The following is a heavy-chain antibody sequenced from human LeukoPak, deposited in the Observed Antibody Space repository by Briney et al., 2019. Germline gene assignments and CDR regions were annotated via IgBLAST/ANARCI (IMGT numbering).Heavy chain of an antibody. CDR3: ARDRSRCYY. CDR2: IKEDGSEK. V-gene: IGHV3-7*01. Sequence: PGGSLRLSCAASGFTFSSYWMSWVRQAPGKGLEWVATIKEDGSEKYYVDSVKGRFTISRDNAKNSLYLQMNSLRAEDTAVYCCARDRSRCYYWGQGTLVTVSS. CDR1: GFTFSSYW. J-gene: IGHJ4*02.